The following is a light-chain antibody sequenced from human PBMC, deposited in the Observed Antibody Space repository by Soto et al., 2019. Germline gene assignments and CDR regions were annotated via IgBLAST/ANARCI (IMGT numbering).Light chain of an antibody. V-gene: IGLV2-14*01. Sequence: QAVVTQPASVSGSPGQSITISCTGSSSDVGDYNYVSWYQQHPGKAPKLMIYEVSNRPPGVSNRFSGSKSGNTASLTISGLQAEDEADYYCSSYTTSTTLLFGGGTKLTVL. CDR3: SSYTTSTTLL. CDR1: SSDVGDYNY. J-gene: IGLJ3*02. CDR2: EVS.